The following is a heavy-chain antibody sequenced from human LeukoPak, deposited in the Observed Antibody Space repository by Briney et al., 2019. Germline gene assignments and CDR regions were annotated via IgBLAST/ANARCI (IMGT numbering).Heavy chain of an antibody. V-gene: IGHV3-7*03. CDR3: ARDGWLVDY. CDR1: GFTFSSYW. J-gene: IGHJ4*02. Sequence: PGGSLRLSCAASGFTFSSYWVSWVRQAPGKGLEWVANIKQDGSEKYYVDSVKGRFTISRDNAKNSLYLQMNSLRAEDTAVYYCARDGWLVDYWGQGTLVTVSS. CDR2: IKQDGSEK. D-gene: IGHD6-19*01.